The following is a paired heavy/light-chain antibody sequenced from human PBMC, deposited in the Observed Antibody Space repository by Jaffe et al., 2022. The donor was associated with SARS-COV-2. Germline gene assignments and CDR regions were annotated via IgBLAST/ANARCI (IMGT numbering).Heavy chain of an antibody. CDR1: GFTFRDYA. J-gene: IGHJ4*02. D-gene: IGHD3-10*01. Sequence: EVHLVESGGDLVQPGGSLRLSCVVSGFTFRDYAMSWVRQAPGKGLEWVSAISGSGVSTYYADSVKGRFTISRDNSKNTLYLQMNSLRAGDTAVYFCVKEGISELRVLDFFDWWGQGTLVTVSS. CDR3: VKEGISELRVLDFFDW. V-gene: IGHV3-23*04. CDR2: ISGSGVST.
Light chain of an antibody. J-gene: IGLJ2*01. CDR3: SSYTTSSTLV. CDR2: DVS. V-gene: IGLV2-14*03. Sequence: QSALTQPASVSGSPGQSITISCTGTNNDIGRFNYVSWYKQHPGTAPKLIISDVSNRPSGISNRFSGSKSGNTASLTISGLQAEDEADYYCSSYTTSSTLVFGGGTKLTVL. CDR1: NNDIGRFNY.